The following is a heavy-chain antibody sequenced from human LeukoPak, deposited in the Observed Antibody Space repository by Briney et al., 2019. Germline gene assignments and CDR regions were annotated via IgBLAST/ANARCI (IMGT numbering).Heavy chain of an antibody. D-gene: IGHD3-3*01. J-gene: IGHJ6*02. Sequence: GGSLTLSCEASGFTFSSYWMHWVRQAPGKGLVWVSRINSDGSSTSYADSVKGRFTISRDNAKNTLYLQMNSLRAEDTAVYYCARGYYDFCMDVWGQGTTVTVSS. CDR2: INSDGSST. CDR1: GFTFSSYW. V-gene: IGHV3-74*01. CDR3: ARGYYDFCMDV.